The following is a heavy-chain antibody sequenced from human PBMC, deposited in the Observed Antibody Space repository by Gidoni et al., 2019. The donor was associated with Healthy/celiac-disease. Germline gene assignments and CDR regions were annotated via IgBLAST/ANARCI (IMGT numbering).Heavy chain of an antibody. J-gene: IGHJ6*02. CDR1: GGTFSSDA. Sequence: QVQLVQSGAEVKKPGSSVKVSCKASGGTFSSDAISWVRQAPGQGLEWMGRIIPILGIANYAQKFQGRVTITADKSTSTAYMELSSLRSEDTAVYYCARDDKTSPLYYYYYGMDVWGQGTTVTVSS. CDR3: ARDDKTSPLYYYYYGMDV. V-gene: IGHV1-69*04. CDR2: IIPILGIA. D-gene: IGHD2-2*01.